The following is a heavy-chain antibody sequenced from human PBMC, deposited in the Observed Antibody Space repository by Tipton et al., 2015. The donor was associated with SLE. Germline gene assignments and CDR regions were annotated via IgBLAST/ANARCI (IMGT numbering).Heavy chain of an antibody. CDR2: SYHSGST. Sequence: TLSLTRTVSCGSIISFYWSWIRQSPGKGLEWIGGSYHSGSTYYNPSPKSRVTISVDTSKNQFSLKLSSVTAADTAVYYCARGLIQLWDTFDYWGQGTLVTVSS. D-gene: IGHD5-18*01. J-gene: IGHJ4*02. CDR3: ARGLIQLWDTFDY. V-gene: IGHV4-59*08. CDR1: CGSIISFY.